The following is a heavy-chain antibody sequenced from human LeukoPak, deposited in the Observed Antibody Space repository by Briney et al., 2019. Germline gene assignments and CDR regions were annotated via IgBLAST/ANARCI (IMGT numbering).Heavy chain of an antibody. CDR2: ISSSSSTI. Sequence: PGGSLRLSCAASGFTFSSYSMNWVRQAPGKGLEWVSYISSSSSTIYYADFVKGRFTISRDNAKNSLYLQMNSLRAEDTAVYYCASTIFGVAPYFDYWGQGTLVTVSS. D-gene: IGHD3-3*01. CDR1: GFTFSSYS. V-gene: IGHV3-48*01. J-gene: IGHJ4*02. CDR3: ASTIFGVAPYFDY.